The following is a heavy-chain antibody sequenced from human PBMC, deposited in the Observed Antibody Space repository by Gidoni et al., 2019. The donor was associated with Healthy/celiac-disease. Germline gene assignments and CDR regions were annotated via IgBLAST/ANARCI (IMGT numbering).Heavy chain of an antibody. Sequence: QLQLQESGPGLVKPSETLSLTCTVPGGSISSSSYYWGWIRQPPGKGLEWIGSIYYSGSTYYNPSLKSRVTISVDTSKNQFSLKLSSVTAADTAVYYCASRRIAARRSGAPVDAFDIWGQGTMVTVSS. CDR1: GGSISSSSYY. CDR3: ASRRIAARRSGAPVDAFDI. D-gene: IGHD6-6*01. J-gene: IGHJ3*02. CDR2: IYYSGST. V-gene: IGHV4-39*01.